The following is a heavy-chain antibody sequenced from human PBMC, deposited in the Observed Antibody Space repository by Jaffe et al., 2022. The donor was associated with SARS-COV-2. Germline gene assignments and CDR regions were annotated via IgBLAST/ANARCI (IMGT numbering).Heavy chain of an antibody. J-gene: IGHJ4*02. CDR2: IRSKAYGGTT. V-gene: IGHV3-49*03. Sequence: EVQLVESGGGLVQPGRSLRLSCTASGFTFGDYAMSWFRQAPGKGLEWVGFIRSKAYGGTTEYAASVKGRFTISRDDSKSIAYLQMNSLKTEDTAVYYCTRVRGVRGSGPYYFDYWGQGTLVTVSS. CDR3: TRVRGVRGSGPYYFDY. CDR1: GFTFGDYA. D-gene: IGHD3-10*01.